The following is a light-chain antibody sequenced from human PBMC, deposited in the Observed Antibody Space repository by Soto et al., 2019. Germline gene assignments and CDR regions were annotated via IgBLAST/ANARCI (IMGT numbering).Light chain of an antibody. Sequence: EKVMTQSPATLSVSPGERATLSCRASQSVSSTVAWYQQKPGQAPRLLIYDASNRATGIPARFSGSGSGTDFTLTISSLEPEDFAVYYCQQRSNWPPITFGQGTRLEIK. CDR3: QQRSNWPPIT. CDR1: QSVSST. J-gene: IGKJ5*01. CDR2: DAS. V-gene: IGKV3-11*01.